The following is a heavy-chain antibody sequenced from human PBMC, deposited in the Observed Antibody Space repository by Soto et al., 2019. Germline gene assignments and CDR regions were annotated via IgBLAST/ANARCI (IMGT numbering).Heavy chain of an antibody. CDR3: ARDHKGGYYYYGMDV. CDR2: ISSSGSTI. V-gene: IGHV3-48*03. Sequence: GGSLRLSCAASGFTFSSYEMNWVRQAPGKGLEWVSYISSSGSTIYYADSVKGRFTISRDNAKNSLYLQMNSLRAEDTAVYYCARDHKGGYYYYGMDVWGQGTTVTVS. J-gene: IGHJ6*02. CDR1: GFTFSSYE.